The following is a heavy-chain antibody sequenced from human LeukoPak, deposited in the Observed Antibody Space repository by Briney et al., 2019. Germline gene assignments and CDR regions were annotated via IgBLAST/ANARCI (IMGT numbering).Heavy chain of an antibody. Sequence: SETLSLACTVSGDSMSSGDYFWSCIRQPAGKGLEWIGRISTSGNTNSNPSLSNRVSMSLDKSRKQFSLKLSSVTAADTAVYYCAKGAGPPWFDPWGQGTLVIVSS. V-gene: IGHV4-61*02. CDR1: GDSMSSGDYF. D-gene: IGHD6-19*01. J-gene: IGHJ5*02. CDR3: AKGAGPPWFDP. CDR2: ISTSGNT.